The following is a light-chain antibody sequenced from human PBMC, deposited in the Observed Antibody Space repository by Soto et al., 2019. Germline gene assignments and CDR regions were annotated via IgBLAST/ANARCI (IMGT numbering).Light chain of an antibody. J-gene: IGKJ2*01. Sequence: DIQMTQSPSSLSASVRDRVTITCRASQTISTHLNWYQQKPGKAPKLLIYAASTLQSGVPSRFSGSVSGTDFTLTINSLQPEDFATYYCQQSLTIPYTFVQGTKLEIK. CDR3: QQSLTIPYT. CDR1: QTISTH. CDR2: AAS. V-gene: IGKV1-39*01.